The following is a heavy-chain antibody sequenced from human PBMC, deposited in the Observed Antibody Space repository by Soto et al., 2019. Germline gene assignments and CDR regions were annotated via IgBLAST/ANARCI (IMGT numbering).Heavy chain of an antibody. CDR3: ARDADILTGSDAFDI. D-gene: IGHD3-9*01. Sequence: GGSLRLSCAASGLTFSDYYMSWIRQAPGKGLEWVSYIGSSSSYTNHADSVKGRFTISRDSAKNSLYLQMNSLRAEDTAVYYCARDADILTGSDAFDIWGQGTLVTVSS. V-gene: IGHV3-11*05. J-gene: IGHJ3*02. CDR2: IGSSSSYT. CDR1: GLTFSDYY.